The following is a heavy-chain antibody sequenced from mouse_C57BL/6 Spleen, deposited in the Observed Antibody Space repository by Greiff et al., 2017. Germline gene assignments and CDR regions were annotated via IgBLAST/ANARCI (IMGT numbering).Heavy chain of an antibody. CDR1: GFTFSDYG. D-gene: IGHD1-1*01. CDR3: ARGIYHGSSWGYYFDY. J-gene: IGHJ2*01. CDR2: ISSGSSTI. Sequence: EVQLQVSGGGLVKPGGSLKLSCAASGFTFSDYGMHWVRQAPEKGLEWVAYISSGSSTIYYADPVQGRFPISRDNAKNTLCLQRTILRTEDTAMYYCARGIYHGSSWGYYFDYWGQGTTLTVSS. V-gene: IGHV5-17*01.